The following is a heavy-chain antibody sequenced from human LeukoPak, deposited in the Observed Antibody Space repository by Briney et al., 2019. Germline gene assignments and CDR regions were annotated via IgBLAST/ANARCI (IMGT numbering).Heavy chain of an antibody. CDR2: INPSGGST. V-gene: IGHV1-46*01. D-gene: IGHD2-21*02. CDR1: GYTFTSYY. Sequence: ASVKVSCKASGYTFTSYYMHWVRQAPGQGLEWMGIINPSGGSTSYAQKFQGRVTMTRDMSTSTVYMELSSLRSEDTAVYYCTRAWGVVVTAIHNYFDYWGQGTLVTVSS. J-gene: IGHJ4*02. CDR3: TRAWGVVVTAIHNYFDY.